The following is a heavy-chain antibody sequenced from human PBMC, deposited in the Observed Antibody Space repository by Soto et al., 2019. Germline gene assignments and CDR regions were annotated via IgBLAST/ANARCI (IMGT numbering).Heavy chain of an antibody. CDR1: GFTFSSYS. CDR2: ISSSSSYI. D-gene: IGHD6-19*01. V-gene: IGHV3-21*01. Sequence: GGSLRLSCAASGFTFSSYSMNWVRQAPGKGLEWVSSISSSSSYIYYADSVKGRFTISRDNAKNSLYLQMNSLRAEDTAVYYCARDQWLVTNWFDPRGQGTLVTVSS. CDR3: ARDQWLVTNWFDP. J-gene: IGHJ5*02.